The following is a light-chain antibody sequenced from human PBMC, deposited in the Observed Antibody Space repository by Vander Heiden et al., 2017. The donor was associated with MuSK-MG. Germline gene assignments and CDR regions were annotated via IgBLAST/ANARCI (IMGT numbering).Light chain of an antibody. V-gene: IGLV7-43*01. Sequence: QTVVTQEPSLTVSPGGTVTLTCASSSGAVTSTHYPNWFQQKPGQAPRPLIHTTNNKYSWTPARFSGSLLGGKAALTLSGVQPEDEADYYCLLYSGNDGIFGGGTKLTVL. CDR1: SGAVTSTHY. CDR3: LLYSGNDGI. J-gene: IGLJ2*01. CDR2: TTN.